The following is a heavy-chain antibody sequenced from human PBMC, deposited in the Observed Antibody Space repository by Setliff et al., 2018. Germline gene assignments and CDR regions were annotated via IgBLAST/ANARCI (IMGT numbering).Heavy chain of an antibody. CDR2: IIPIFGTA. CDR1: GGTFSSYA. J-gene: IGHJ6*03. D-gene: IGHD1-26*01. Sequence: SVKVSCKASGGTFSSYAISWVRQAPGQGLEWMGGIIPIFGTANYAQKFQGRVTMTTDTSTSTAYMELRSLRSDDTAVYYCARLPLPAAWELLDIRYYYYYMDVWGKGTTVTVSS. V-gene: IGHV1-69*05. CDR3: ARLPLPAAWELLDIRYYYYYMDV.